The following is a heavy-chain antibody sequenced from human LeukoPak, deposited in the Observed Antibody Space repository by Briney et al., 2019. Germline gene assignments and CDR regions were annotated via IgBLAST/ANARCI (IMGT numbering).Heavy chain of an antibody. CDR3: ASQGHLGAFHL. J-gene: IGHJ3*01. D-gene: IGHD3-16*01. Sequence: SVKVSCKASGGTFSSYAISWVRQAPGQGLEWMGGIIPIFGTANYAQKFQARVTITRDTSANTAYMELNSLTSEDTAVYYCASQGHLGAFHLWGQGTMISVFS. CDR1: GGTFSSYA. V-gene: IGHV1-69*05. CDR2: IIPIFGTA.